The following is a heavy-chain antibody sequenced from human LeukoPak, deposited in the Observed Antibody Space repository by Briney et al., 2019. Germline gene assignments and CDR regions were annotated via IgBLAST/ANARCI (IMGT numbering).Heavy chain of an antibody. CDR1: GGAFSSYA. CDR3: ARENVEMATIFFDY. Sequence: SVKVSCKASGGAFSSYAISWVRQAPEQGLEWMGGIIPIFGTANYAQKFQGRVTITTDESTSTAYMELSSLRSEDTAVYYCARENVEMATIFFDYWGQGTLVTVSS. CDR2: IIPIFGTA. J-gene: IGHJ4*02. V-gene: IGHV1-69*05. D-gene: IGHD5-24*01.